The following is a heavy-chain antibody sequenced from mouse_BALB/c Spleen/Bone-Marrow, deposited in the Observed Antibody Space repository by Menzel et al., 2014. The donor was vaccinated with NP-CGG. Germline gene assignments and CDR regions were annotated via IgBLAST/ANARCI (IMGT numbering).Heavy chain of an antibody. CDR3: ASRYDTMDY. CDR1: GYTFSSYW. CDR2: ILPGSGSI. J-gene: IGHJ4*01. V-gene: IGHV1-9*01. Sequence: LQQSGAELMKPGASVKISRKATGYTFSSYWIEWVKQRPGHGLEWIGEILPGSGSIKYNEKFKGKATFTADTSSNTAYMQLNSLTSEDSAVYYCASRYDTMDYWGQGTSVTVSS.